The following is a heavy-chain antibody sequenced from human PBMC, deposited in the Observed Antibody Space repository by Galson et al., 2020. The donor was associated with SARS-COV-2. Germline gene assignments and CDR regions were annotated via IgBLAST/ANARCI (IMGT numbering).Heavy chain of an antibody. J-gene: IGHJ4*02. CDR1: GFTFSSYA. D-gene: IGHD2-15*01. V-gene: IGHV3-30*04. Sequence: GGSLRLSCAASGFTFSSYAMHWVRQAPGKGLEWVAVISYDGSNKYYADSVKGRFTISRDNSKNTLYLQMNSLRAEDTAVYYCARDGGGILGYWGRGTLVTVSS. CDR2: ISYDGSNK. CDR3: ARDGGGILGY.